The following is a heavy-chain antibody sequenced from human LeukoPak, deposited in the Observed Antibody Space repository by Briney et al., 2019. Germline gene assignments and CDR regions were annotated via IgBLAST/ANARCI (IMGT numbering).Heavy chain of an antibody. CDR3: ARVPNYDFWSGYWAYFDY. Sequence: PGGSLRLSCAASGFTFSSYWMHWVRQAPGKGLVWVSRINSDGSSTSYADSVKGRFTISRDNAKNTLYLQMNGLRAEDTAVYYCARVPNYDFWSGYWAYFDYWGQGTLVTVSS. CDR1: GFTFSSYW. CDR2: INSDGSST. J-gene: IGHJ4*02. D-gene: IGHD3-3*01. V-gene: IGHV3-74*01.